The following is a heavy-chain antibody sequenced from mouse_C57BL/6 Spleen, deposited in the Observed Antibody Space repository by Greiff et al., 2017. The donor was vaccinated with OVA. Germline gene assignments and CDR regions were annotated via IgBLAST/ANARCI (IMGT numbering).Heavy chain of an antibody. J-gene: IGHJ4*01. Sequence: SGPVLVKPGASVKMSCKASGYTFTDYYMNWVKQSHGKSLEWIGVINPYNGGTSYNQKFKGKATLTVDKSSSTAYMELNSLTSEDSAVYYCAREDYGYAMDYWGQGTSVTVSS. CDR2: INPYNGGT. CDR1: GYTFTDYY. V-gene: IGHV1-19*01. CDR3: AREDYGYAMDY. D-gene: IGHD2-4*01.